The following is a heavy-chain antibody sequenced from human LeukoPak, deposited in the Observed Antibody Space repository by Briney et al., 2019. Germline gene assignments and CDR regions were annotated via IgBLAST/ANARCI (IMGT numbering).Heavy chain of an antibody. D-gene: IGHD3-22*01. J-gene: IGHJ4*02. Sequence: GGSLRLSCAASGFTFSSYWMSWVRQAPGKGLEWVANIKQDGSEKYYVDSVKGRFTIPRDNAKNSLYLQMNSLRAEDTAVYYCARDAAYYYDSSGYSTFDYWGQGTLVTVSS. CDR1: GFTFSSYW. CDR3: ARDAAYYYDSSGYSTFDY. CDR2: IKQDGSEK. V-gene: IGHV3-7*01.